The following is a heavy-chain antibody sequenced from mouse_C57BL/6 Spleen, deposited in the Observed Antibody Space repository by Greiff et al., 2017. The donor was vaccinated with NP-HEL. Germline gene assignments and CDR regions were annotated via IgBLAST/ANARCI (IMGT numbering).Heavy chain of an antibody. D-gene: IGHD1-2*01. V-gene: IGHV5-17*01. Sequence: EVLLVESGGGLVKPGGSLKLSCAASGFTFSDYGMHWVRQAPEKGLEWVAYISSGSSTIYYADTVKGRFTISRDNAKNTLFLQMTSLRSEDTAMYDCARAARGGGAMDYWGQGTSVTVSS. J-gene: IGHJ4*01. CDR1: GFTFSDYG. CDR3: ARAARGGGAMDY. CDR2: ISSGSSTI.